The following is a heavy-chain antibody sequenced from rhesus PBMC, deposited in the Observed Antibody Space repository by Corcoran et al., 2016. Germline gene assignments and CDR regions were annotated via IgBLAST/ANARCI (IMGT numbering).Heavy chain of an antibody. CDR3: AKVGSGYPYYYGLDS. CDR2: INSGGGST. V-gene: IGHV3S25*01. Sequence: EVQLVESGGGLAKPGGSLRLSCAAAGFTFSSYWMNWVGQAPGTGLEWVSAINSGGGSTYYADSVKGRFTISRDNSKNTLSLQMNSLRAEDTAVYYCAKVGSGYPYYYGLDSWGQGVVVTVSS. CDR1: GFTFSSYW. J-gene: IGHJ6*01. D-gene: IGHD2-21*01.